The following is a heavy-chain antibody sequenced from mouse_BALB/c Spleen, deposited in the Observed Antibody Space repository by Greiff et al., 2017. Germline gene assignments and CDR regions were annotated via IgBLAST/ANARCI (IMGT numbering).Heavy chain of an antibody. CDR2: IWAGGST. CDR3: ARDFPTPRYFDV. V-gene: IGHV2-9*02. J-gene: IGHJ1*01. CDR1: GFSLTSYG. D-gene: IGHD1-1*01. Sequence: VKLVESGPGLVAPSQSLSITCTVSGFSLTSYGVHWVRQPPGKGLEWLGVIWAGGSTNYNSALMSRLSISKDNSKSQVFLKMNSLQTDDTAMYYCARDFPTPRYFDVWGAGTTVTVSS.